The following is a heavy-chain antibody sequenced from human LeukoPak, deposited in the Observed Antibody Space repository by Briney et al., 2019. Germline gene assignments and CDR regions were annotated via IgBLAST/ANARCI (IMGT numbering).Heavy chain of an antibody. D-gene: IGHD2-21*02. J-gene: IGHJ4*02. Sequence: PGGSLRLSCAASGFTFSTYDMYWVRQAPGKGLEWVAQMSNDRISKFYADSVKGRFTISRDNSKNTLYLQMDSLRAEDTAVYYCANHCGGACSFGYWGQGPLVTVSS. CDR2: MSNDRISK. V-gene: IGHV3-30*18. CDR3: ANHCGGACSFGY. CDR1: GFTFSTYD.